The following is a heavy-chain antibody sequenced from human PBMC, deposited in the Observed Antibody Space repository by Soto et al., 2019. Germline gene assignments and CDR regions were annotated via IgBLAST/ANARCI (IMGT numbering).Heavy chain of an antibody. CDR2: ISWNSGSI. CDR1: GFTLDDYA. V-gene: IGHV3-9*01. D-gene: IGHD6-19*01. CDR3: AKDMASSGWYINY. J-gene: IGHJ4*02. Sequence: PVGSLRLSCAASGFTLDDYAMHWVRQAPGKGLEWVSGISWNSGSIGYADSVKGRFTISRDNAKNSLYLQMNSLRAEDTALYYCAKDMASSGWYINYWGQGTLVTVSS.